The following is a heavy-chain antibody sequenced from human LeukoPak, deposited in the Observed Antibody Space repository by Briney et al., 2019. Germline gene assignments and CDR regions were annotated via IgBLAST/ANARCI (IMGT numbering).Heavy chain of an antibody. CDR2: IKQDGSEK. D-gene: IGHD6-19*01. Sequence: GGSLRLSCAASGFAFRTYGMHWVRQAPGKGLEWVANIKQDGSEKSYVDSVKGRFSISRDNAKNSLYLQMNSLRAEDTAVYYCARGQWLGVNWGQGTLVTVSS. CDR3: ARGQWLGVN. V-gene: IGHV3-7*01. J-gene: IGHJ4*02. CDR1: GFAFRTYG.